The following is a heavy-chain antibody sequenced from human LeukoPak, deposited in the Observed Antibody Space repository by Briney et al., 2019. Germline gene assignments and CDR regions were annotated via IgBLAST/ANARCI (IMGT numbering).Heavy chain of an antibody. CDR1: GGSISGGNDY. Sequence: PSQALSLTCTVSGGSISGGNDYWSWIRQHPGKGLEWIAYIHHSGITYYSPSLRSRVTISIDTSKNQFSLKVSSVTAADTAVYYCASRIAAAGTGTGFWGQGTLVTVSS. J-gene: IGHJ4*02. V-gene: IGHV4-31*03. D-gene: IGHD6-13*01. CDR3: ASRIAAAGTGTGF. CDR2: IHHSGIT.